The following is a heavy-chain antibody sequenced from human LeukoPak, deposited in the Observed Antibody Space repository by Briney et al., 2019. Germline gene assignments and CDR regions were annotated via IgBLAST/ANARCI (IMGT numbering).Heavy chain of an antibody. J-gene: IGHJ4*02. V-gene: IGHV3-21*01. CDR1: GFTFSSYS. D-gene: IGHD3-3*01. CDR2: ISSSSSYI. Sequence: KSGGSLRLSCAASGFTFSSYSMNWVRQAPGKGLEWVSSISSSSSYIYYADSVKGRFTISRDNAKNSLYLQMNSLRAEDTAIYYCAREDEWNYEDYWGQGTLVTVSS. CDR3: AREDEWNYEDY.